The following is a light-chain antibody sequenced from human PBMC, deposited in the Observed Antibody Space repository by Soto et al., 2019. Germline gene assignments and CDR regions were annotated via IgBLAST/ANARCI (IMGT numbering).Light chain of an antibody. Sequence: DILVTQSTRSLPVTPGEAASLSCRASQSAGNFLAWYQQKPGQAPRLLIYYISTRATGIPARFSGSGSGTEFTLTINSLQSEDSAVYYCQQHNLWPIPFGQGTRLEI. CDR1: QSAGNF. CDR2: YIS. CDR3: QQHNLWPIP. V-gene: IGKV3D-15*01. J-gene: IGKJ5*01.